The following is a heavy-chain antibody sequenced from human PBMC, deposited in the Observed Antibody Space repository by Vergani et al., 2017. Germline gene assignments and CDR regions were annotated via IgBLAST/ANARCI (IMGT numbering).Heavy chain of an antibody. CDR2: ISSSSSYI. Sequence: EVQLVESRGGLVKPGGSLRLSCAASGFTFSSYSMNWVRQAPGKGLEWVSSISSSSSYIYYADSVKGRFTISRDNAKNSLYLQMNSLRAEDTAVYYCARAPPGVRGVISGGMDVWGQGTTVTVSS. CDR3: ARAPPGVRGVISGGMDV. CDR1: GFTFSSYS. V-gene: IGHV3-21*01. J-gene: IGHJ6*02. D-gene: IGHD3-10*01.